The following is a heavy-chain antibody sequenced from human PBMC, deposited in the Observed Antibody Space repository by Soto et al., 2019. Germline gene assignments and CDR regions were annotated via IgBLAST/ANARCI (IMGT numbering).Heavy chain of an antibody. J-gene: IGHJ6*03. CDR3: ARGSGDCSGGSCYLSTRYYYYYYMDV. Sequence: PSETLSLTCAVYGGSFSGYYWSWIRQPPGKGLEWIGEINHSGSTNYNPSLKSRVTISVDTSKNQFSLKLSSVTAADTAVYYCARGSGDCSGGSCYLSTRYYYYYYMDVWGKGTTVTLSS. D-gene: IGHD2-15*01. CDR2: INHSGST. V-gene: IGHV4-34*01. CDR1: GGSFSGYY.